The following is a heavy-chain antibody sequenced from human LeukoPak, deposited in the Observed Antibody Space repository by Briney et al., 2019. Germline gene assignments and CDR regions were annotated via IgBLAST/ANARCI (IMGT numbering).Heavy chain of an antibody. CDR3: ARGVPILL. V-gene: IGHV1-8*02. Sequence: GASVKVSCKATGYNFTSYYMHWVRQAPGQGLEWMGWMNPNSGNTGYAQKFQGRVTMTRNTSISTAYMELGSLRSEDTAVYYCARGVPILLWGQGTLVTVSS. CDR1: GYNFTSYY. CDR2: MNPNSGNT. J-gene: IGHJ4*02. D-gene: IGHD3-10*01.